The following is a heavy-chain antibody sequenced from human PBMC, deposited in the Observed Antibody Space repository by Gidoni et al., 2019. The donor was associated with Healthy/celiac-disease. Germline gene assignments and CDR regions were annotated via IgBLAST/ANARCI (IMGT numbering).Heavy chain of an antibody. J-gene: IGHJ6*02. CDR3: ARDPGPYYYYYGMDV. CDR2: ISSSSSTI. Sequence: EVQLVESGGGLVQPGGSLRLSCAASGFTFSSYSMNWVRQAPGKGLEWVSYISSSSSTIYYAVSVKGRFTISRDNAKNSLYLQMNSLRAEDTAVYYCARDPGPYYYYYGMDVWGQGTTVTVSS. V-gene: IGHV3-48*01. CDR1: GFTFSSYS.